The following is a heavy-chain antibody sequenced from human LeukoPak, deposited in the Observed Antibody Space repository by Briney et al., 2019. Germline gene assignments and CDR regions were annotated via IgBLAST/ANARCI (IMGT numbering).Heavy chain of an antibody. Sequence: PSETLSLTCAVYGGSFSGYFWSWIRQPPGRGLEWIGEINHSGSTNYNPSPKSRLTMSVDTSKNQVSLKLSSVTAADTAVYYCARVEEVVGVNWFDSWGQGTLVTVSS. CDR1: GGSFSGYF. J-gene: IGHJ5*01. V-gene: IGHV4-34*01. CDR3: ARVEEVVGVNWFDS. CDR2: INHSGST. D-gene: IGHD1-26*01.